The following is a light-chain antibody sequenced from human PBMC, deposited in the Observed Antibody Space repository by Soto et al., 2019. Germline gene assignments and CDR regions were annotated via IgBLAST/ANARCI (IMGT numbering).Light chain of an antibody. CDR2: AAS. Sequence: DIQMTQSPSSLSASVGDRVTITCRASQSISKHLNWYQQKPGKAPKFLIYAASSLQSGVPSRFSGGGSGTDFTLTISSLQPEDFATYYCQQSYNTPPTFGTGTKVDIK. CDR1: QSISKH. V-gene: IGKV1-39*01. CDR3: QQSYNTPPT. J-gene: IGKJ3*01.